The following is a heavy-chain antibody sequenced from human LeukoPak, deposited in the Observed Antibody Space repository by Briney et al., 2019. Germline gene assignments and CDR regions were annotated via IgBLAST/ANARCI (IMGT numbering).Heavy chain of an antibody. J-gene: IGHJ4*02. CDR2: IYHSGSS. D-gene: IGHD6-13*01. CDR1: GGSISSRNW. Sequence: SETLSLTCAVSGGSISSRNWWSWVRQPPGKGLEWIGEIYHSGSSNYNPSLKSRVTISVDKSKNQFSLKLNSVTAADTAVYYCAKVGSGSWYDYWGQGTLVTVSS. CDR3: AKVGSGSWYDY. V-gene: IGHV4-4*02.